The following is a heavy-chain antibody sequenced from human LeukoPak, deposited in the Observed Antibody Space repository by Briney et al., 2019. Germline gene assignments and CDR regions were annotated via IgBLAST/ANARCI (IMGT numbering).Heavy chain of an antibody. Sequence: GGSLRLSCAASGFTFTSCGMSWVRQAPGKGLQWVATITGSGGRTWYADSVKGRFTISRDNSKNTLYLQMNSLRAEDTAVYYCAKDLGILVQGVLDYWGQGTLVTVSS. CDR1: GFTFTSCG. V-gene: IGHV3-23*01. CDR2: ITGSGGRT. CDR3: AKDLGILVQGVLDY. D-gene: IGHD3-10*01. J-gene: IGHJ4*02.